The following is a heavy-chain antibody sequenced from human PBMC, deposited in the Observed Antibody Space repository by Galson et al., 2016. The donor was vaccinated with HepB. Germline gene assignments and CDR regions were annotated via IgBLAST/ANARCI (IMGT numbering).Heavy chain of an antibody. V-gene: IGHV3-23*01. D-gene: IGHD3-16*01. Sequence: SLRLSCAASGFTFSTYVMTWVRQAPGKGLEWVAALGDGGERTDYADSVKGRFIISRDNSKNTVYLQMHSLRVDDTAVYYCTRRTGGSPDYWGQGTLVTVSS. CDR2: LGDGGERT. J-gene: IGHJ4*02. CDR3: TRRTGGSPDY. CDR1: GFTFSTYV.